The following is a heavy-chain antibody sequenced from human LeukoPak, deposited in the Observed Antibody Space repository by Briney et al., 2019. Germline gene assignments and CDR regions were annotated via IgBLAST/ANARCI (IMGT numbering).Heavy chain of an antibody. CDR2: ISSSSSYI. CDR1: GFTFSSYS. Sequence: GGSLRLSCAASGFTFSSYSMNWVRQAPGKGLEWVSSISSSSSYIYYADSVKGRFTISRDNAKNSLYLQMNSLRAEDTAVYYCARVGPNYYYYGLDVWGQGTTVTVSS. CDR3: ARVGPNYYYYGLDV. V-gene: IGHV3-21*01. J-gene: IGHJ6*02.